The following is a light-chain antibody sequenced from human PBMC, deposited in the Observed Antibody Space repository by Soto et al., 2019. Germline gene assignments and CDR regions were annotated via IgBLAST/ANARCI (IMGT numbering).Light chain of an antibody. CDR2: GAS. J-gene: IGKJ4*01. Sequence: EIVLTQSPGTLSLSPGERATHSCRASHSVRSSYLAWYQQTPGRAPRLLIYGASSRATGIPDRFSGSGSGTDFTLTISRLEPEDFAVYYCQQYGSSPLTFGGGTKVEI. CDR3: QQYGSSPLT. CDR1: HSVRSSY. V-gene: IGKV3-20*01.